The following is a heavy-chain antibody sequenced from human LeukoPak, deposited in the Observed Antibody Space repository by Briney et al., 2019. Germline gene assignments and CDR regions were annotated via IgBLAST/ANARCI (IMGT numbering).Heavy chain of an antibody. D-gene: IGHD3-22*01. V-gene: IGHV4-39*01. CDR1: GGSISSTNDY. J-gene: IGHJ4*02. CDR2: IYYSGST. Sequence: SETLSLTCTVSGGSISSTNDYWGWIRQPPGKGLEWIGSIYYSGSTYYNQSLKSRVTISVDTSKNQFSLKLSSVTAADTAVHYCAKTYYYDPFDFWGQGTLVTVSS. CDR3: AKTYYYDPFDF.